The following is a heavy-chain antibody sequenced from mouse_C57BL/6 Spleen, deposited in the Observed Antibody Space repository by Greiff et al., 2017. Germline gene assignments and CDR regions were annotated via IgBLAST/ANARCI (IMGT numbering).Heavy chain of an antibody. J-gene: IGHJ2*01. CDR3: TRGSSYDFDY. CDR2: IRNKANNHAT. V-gene: IGHV6-6*01. D-gene: IGHD1-1*01. Sequence: EVHLVESGGGLVQPGGSMKLSCAASGFTFSDAWMDWVRQSPEKGLEWVAEIRNKANNHATYYAESVKGRFTISRDDSKSSVYLQMNSLRAEDTGIYYCTRGSSYDFDYWGQGTTLTVSS. CDR1: GFTFSDAW.